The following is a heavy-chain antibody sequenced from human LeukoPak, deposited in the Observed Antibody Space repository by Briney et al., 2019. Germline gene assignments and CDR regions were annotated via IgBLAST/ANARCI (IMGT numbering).Heavy chain of an antibody. CDR1: GFTFSSYG. CDR3: AKDPVLDY. V-gene: IGHV3-30*18. Sequence: QPGRSLRLSCAASGFTFSSYGMHWVRQAPGKGLEWVAVISYDGSNKYYADSVKGRFTISRDNSKNTLYLQMNSLRAEDTAEYYCAKDPVLDYWGQGTLVTVSS. CDR2: ISYDGSNK. J-gene: IGHJ4*02.